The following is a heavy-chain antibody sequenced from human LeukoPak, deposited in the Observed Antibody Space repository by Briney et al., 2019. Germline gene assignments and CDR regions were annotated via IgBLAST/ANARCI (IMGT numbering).Heavy chain of an antibody. D-gene: IGHD6-19*01. Sequence: PGGSLRLSCAASGFTFSSYAMSWVRQAPGKGLEWVSAISGSGGSTYYADSVKGRFTISRDNARNSVSLQMNSLTAEDTAVYYCAYPRGSGGLYASWGQGTLVTVSS. CDR1: GFTFSSYA. CDR3: AYPRGSGGLYAS. J-gene: IGHJ1*01. V-gene: IGHV3-23*01. CDR2: ISGSGGST.